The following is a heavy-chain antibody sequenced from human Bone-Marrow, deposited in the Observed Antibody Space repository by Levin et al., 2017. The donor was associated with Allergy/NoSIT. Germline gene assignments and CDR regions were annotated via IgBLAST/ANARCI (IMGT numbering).Heavy chain of an antibody. CDR1: GFTFSNAW. J-gene: IGHJ4*02. D-gene: IGHD3-22*01. V-gene: IGHV3-15*01. CDR3: TTGAYDPIYFDY. CDR2: IKSKTDGGTT. Sequence: GESLKISCAASGFTFSNAWMSWVRQAPGKGLEWVGRIKSKTDGGTTDYAAPVKGRFTISRDDSKNTLYLQMNSLKTEDTAVYYCTTGAYDPIYFDYWGQGTLVTVSS.